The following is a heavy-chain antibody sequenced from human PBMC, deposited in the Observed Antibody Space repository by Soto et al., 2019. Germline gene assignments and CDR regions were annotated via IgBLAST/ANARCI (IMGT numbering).Heavy chain of an antibody. J-gene: IGHJ5*02. Sequence: GGSLRLSCAASGFTFSSYWMSWVRQAPGKGLEWVANIKQDGSEKYYVDSVKGRFTISRDNAKNSLYLQMNSLRAEDTAVYYCARAGYSYGNWFDPWGQGTLVTVSS. CDR2: IKQDGSEK. CDR1: GFTFSSYW. CDR3: ARAGYSYGNWFDP. D-gene: IGHD5-18*01. V-gene: IGHV3-7*04.